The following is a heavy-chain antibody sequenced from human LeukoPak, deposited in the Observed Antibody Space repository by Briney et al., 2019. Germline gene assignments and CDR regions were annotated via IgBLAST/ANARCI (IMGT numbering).Heavy chain of an antibody. Sequence: GGSLRLSCAASGFTFSSYWMSWVRQAPGKGLEWVTNIKQDGGEKYYVDSVKGRFTISRDNAKNSLYLQMNSLRAEDTAVYYCARKEGAIQGDYFDYWGQGTLVTVSS. D-gene: IGHD1-26*01. V-gene: IGHV3-7*01. J-gene: IGHJ4*02. CDR1: GFTFSSYW. CDR2: IKQDGGEK. CDR3: ARKEGAIQGDYFDY.